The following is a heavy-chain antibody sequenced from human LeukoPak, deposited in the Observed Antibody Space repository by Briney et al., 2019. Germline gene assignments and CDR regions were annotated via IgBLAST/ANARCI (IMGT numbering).Heavy chain of an antibody. V-gene: IGHV3-23*01. D-gene: IGHD6-13*01. J-gene: IGHJ4*02. CDR2: ISGSGGST. CDR1: GFTFSSYS. CDR3: AKGRIAAAGTGY. Sequence: GGSLRLSCAASGFTFSSYSMNWVRQAPGKGLEWVSAISGSGGSTYYADSVKGRFTISRDNSKNTLYLQMNSLRAEDTAVYYCAKGRIAAAGTGYWGQGTLVTVSS.